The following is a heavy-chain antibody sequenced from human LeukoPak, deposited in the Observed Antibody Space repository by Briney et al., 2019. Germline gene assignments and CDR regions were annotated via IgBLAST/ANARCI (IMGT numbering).Heavy chain of an antibody. CDR3: ARASWFGELSDAFDI. Sequence: ASVKVSCKASGYTFTGYYMHWVRQAPGQGLEWMGWINPNSGGTNYAQKFQGRVTMTRDTSITTAYMELSRLRSDDTAVCYCARASWFGELSDAFDIWGQGTMVTVSS. CDR2: INPNSGGT. J-gene: IGHJ3*02. CDR1: GYTFTGYY. D-gene: IGHD3-10*01. V-gene: IGHV1-2*02.